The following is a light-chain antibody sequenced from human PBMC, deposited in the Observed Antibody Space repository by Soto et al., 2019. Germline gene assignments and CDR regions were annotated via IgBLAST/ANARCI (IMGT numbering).Light chain of an antibody. CDR2: KAK. J-gene: IGKJ2*01. V-gene: IGKV1-5*03. Sequence: DFQMTQSPSTLSASVGDGVTITCRASQSIGSGLAWYQQQPGKAPKLLIYKAKNLQRGVSSRFSGSGFGTDFSLTISSLQPADSATYYCQQYHDFQYTFGQGTKLEI. CDR1: QSIGSG. CDR3: QQYHDFQYT.